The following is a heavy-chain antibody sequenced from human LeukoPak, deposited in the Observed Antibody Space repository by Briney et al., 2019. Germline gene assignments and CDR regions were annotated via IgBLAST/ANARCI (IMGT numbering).Heavy chain of an antibody. D-gene: IGHD5-18*01. V-gene: IGHV3-73*01. J-gene: IGHJ4*02. CDR1: GFTFSGSA. Sequence: PGGSLRLSCAASGFTFSGSAMDWVRQASGKGLEWVGRIRSKANSYATAYAASVKGRFTISRDDSKNTAYLQMNSLKTEDTAVYYCTREMVSDYWGQGTLVTVSS. CDR2: IRSKANSYAT. CDR3: TREMVSDY.